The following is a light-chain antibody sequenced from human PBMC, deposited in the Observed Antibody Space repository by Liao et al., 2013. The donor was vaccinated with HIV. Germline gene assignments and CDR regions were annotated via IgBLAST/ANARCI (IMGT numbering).Light chain of an antibody. V-gene: IGLV3-1*01. CDR2: EDT. CDR3: QAWDSHVV. J-gene: IGLJ2*01. CDR1: NLGDKF. Sequence: SYELTQPPSVSVSPGQTASITCSGDNLGDKFSCWYYQKPGQSPVLVIYEDTKRPSGIPERFSGSNSGNTATLTISGTQAMDEADYYCQAWDSHVVFGGGTKLTVL.